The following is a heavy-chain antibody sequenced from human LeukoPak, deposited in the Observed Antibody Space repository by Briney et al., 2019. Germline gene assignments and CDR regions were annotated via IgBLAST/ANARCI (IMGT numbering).Heavy chain of an antibody. J-gene: IGHJ4*02. Sequence: GGSLRLSCAASGVTFSSYWMSWVRQAPGKGLEWVANIKEDGTEKYYVDSVKGRFTISRDNSKNTLYLQMNSLRVEDTAVYYCAKDLGSSGWFIDCWGQGTLVTVSS. D-gene: IGHD6-19*01. CDR3: AKDLGSSGWFIDC. CDR1: GVTFSSYW. V-gene: IGHV3-7*03. CDR2: IKEDGTEK.